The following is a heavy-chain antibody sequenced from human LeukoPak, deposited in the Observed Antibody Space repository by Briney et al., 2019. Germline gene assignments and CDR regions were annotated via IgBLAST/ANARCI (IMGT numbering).Heavy chain of an antibody. CDR3: ARDGCSSTSCYGYFDY. Sequence: ASVKVSCKASGYTFTGYYMHWVRQAPGPGLEWLGWINPNSGGTTYPQRFQGRGTLTTDTSISTAYLKLSRLTSDDTAVYYCARDGCSSTSCYGYFDYWGQGTLVTVSS. CDR2: INPNSGGT. D-gene: IGHD2-2*01. J-gene: IGHJ4*02. CDR1: GYTFTGYY. V-gene: IGHV1-2*02.